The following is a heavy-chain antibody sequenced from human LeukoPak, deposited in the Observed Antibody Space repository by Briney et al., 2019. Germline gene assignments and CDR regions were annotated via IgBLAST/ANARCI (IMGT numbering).Heavy chain of an antibody. J-gene: IGHJ4*02. CDR1: GYTFTSYD. CDR2: MNPNSGNT. Sequence: GASVKVSCKASGYTFTSYDINWVRQATGQGLEWMGWMNPNSGNTGYAQKFQGRVTMTRNTSISTAYMELSRLRSDDTAVYYCARARGYAGAPTSALGYWGQGTLVTVSS. V-gene: IGHV1-8*01. D-gene: IGHD5-12*01. CDR3: ARARGYAGAPTSALGY.